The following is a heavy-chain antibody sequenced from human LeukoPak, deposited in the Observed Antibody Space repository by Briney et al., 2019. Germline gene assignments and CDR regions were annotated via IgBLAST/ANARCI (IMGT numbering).Heavy chain of an antibody. D-gene: IGHD3-3*01. V-gene: IGHV3-66*02. CDR3: ARGGIFGVPDY. J-gene: IGHJ4*02. CDR1: GFTVSSNY. CDR2: IYSGGST. Sequence: GGSLRLSCAASGFTVSSNYMSWVRQAPGKGLEWVSVIYSGGSTYYADSVKGRFTIPRDNSKNTLYLQMNSLRTEDTAVYYCARGGIFGVPDYWGQGTLVTVSS.